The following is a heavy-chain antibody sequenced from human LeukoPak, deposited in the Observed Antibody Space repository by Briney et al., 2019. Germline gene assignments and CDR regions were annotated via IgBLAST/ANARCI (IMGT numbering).Heavy chain of an antibody. D-gene: IGHD2-2*01. CDR3: ASWVVPAASGPYFDY. CDR2: IIPIFGTA. V-gene: IGHV1-69*06. CDR1: GGTFSSCA. Sequence: SVKVSCKASGGTFSSCAISWVRQAPGQGLEWMGGIIPIFGTANYAQKFQGSVTITADKSTSTAYMELSSLRSEDTAVYYCASWVVPAASGPYFDYWGQGTLVTVSS. J-gene: IGHJ4*02.